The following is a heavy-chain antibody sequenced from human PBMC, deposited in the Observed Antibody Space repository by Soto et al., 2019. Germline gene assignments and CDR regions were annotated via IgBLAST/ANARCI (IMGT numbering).Heavy chain of an antibody. J-gene: IGHJ6*02. Sequence: XAALSLTSAVYGGSFSGYYWSWIGQPPGKGLEWIGEINHSGSTNYNPSLKSRVTISVDTSKNQFSLKLSSVTAADTAVYYCARAYYDSAYGMDVWGQGTTVTVSS. CDR2: INHSGST. CDR3: ARAYYDSAYGMDV. D-gene: IGHD3-3*01. CDR1: GGSFSGYY. V-gene: IGHV4-34*01.